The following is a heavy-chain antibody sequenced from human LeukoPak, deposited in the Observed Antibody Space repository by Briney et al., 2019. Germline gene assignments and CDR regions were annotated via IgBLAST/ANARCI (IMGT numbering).Heavy chain of an antibody. V-gene: IGHV3-43*01. CDR1: GFTFDDYT. CDR3: AKDVLGGFDY. CDR2: YCWYGGST. Sequence: GEPLRLSCAASGFTFDDYTVHWARQARGKGLEWVSLYCWYGGSTLYADSVKGRFTISRDNSKTSLYLQMNSLRTEDTALYYYAKDVLGGFDYWGQGTLVTVSS. D-gene: IGHD3-16*01. J-gene: IGHJ4*02.